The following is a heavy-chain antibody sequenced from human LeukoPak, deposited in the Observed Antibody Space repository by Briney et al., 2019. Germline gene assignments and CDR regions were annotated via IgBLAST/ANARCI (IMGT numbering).Heavy chain of an antibody. CDR3: ARSYYDFWSGYPNWFDP. J-gene: IGHJ5*02. Sequence: GESLKISCKGSGYSFTSYWIGWARQMPGKGLEWMGIIYPGDSDTRYSPSFQGQVTISADKSISTAYLQWSSLKASDTAMYYCARSYYDFWSGYPNWFDPWGQGTLVTVSS. CDR2: IYPGDSDT. V-gene: IGHV5-51*01. D-gene: IGHD3-3*01. CDR1: GYSFTSYW.